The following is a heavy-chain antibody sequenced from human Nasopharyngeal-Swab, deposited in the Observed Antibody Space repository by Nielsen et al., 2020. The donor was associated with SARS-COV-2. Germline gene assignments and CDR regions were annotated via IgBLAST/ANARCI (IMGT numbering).Heavy chain of an antibody. CDR1: GFTFDDYG. D-gene: IGHD6-13*01. Sequence: GESLKISCAASGFTFDDYGVTWVRQAPGKGLGWVSGINWNGGRTGYADSVKGRFTISSDNAKNSLYLQMNSLRAEDTALYHCARVDRAAAGTLDYWGQGTLVTVSS. CDR2: INWNGGRT. CDR3: ARVDRAAAGTLDY. J-gene: IGHJ4*02. V-gene: IGHV3-20*01.